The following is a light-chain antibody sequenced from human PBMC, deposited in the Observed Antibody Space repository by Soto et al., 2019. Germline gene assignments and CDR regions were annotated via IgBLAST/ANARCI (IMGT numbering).Light chain of an antibody. CDR3: SSYSSSSTLKV. CDR1: SSDVGAYNF. Sequence: QSVLTQPASVSGSPGQSVTISCTGTSSDVGAYNFVSWYQQHPGKAPKLMIYDVSNRPSGVSNRFSGSKSGNTASLTISGLQAEDEADYYCSSYSSSSTLKVFGGGTKLTVL. CDR2: DVS. V-gene: IGLV2-14*01. J-gene: IGLJ2*01.